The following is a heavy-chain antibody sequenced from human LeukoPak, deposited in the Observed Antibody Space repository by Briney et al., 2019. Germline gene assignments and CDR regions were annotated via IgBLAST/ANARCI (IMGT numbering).Heavy chain of an antibody. J-gene: IGHJ6*03. CDR2: IRNKANNYAT. D-gene: IGHD3-22*01. CDR3: AKANYYYDSSGYIHYMDV. V-gene: IGHV3-73*01. CDR1: GFIFSGST. Sequence: GGSLRLSCVASGFIFSGSTIQWVRQASGKGLEWLGRIRNKANNYATAYVASVNGRFTISRDDSRNTAYLQMNSLRAEDTAVYYCAKANYYYDSSGYIHYMDVWGKGTTVTVSS.